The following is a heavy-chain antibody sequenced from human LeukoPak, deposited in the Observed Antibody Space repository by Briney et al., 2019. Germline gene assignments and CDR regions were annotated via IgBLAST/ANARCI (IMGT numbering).Heavy chain of an antibody. Sequence: ASVKVSCKASGGTFSSYAISWVRQAPGQGLEWMGGIIPIFGTANYAQKFQGRVTITADESTSTAYMELSSLRSEDTAVYYCAKVIVVVPTAPQAGLDYWGQGTLVTVSS. CDR2: IIPIFGTA. V-gene: IGHV1-69*01. CDR3: AKVIVVVPTAPQAGLDY. J-gene: IGHJ4*02. CDR1: GGTFSSYA. D-gene: IGHD2-2*01.